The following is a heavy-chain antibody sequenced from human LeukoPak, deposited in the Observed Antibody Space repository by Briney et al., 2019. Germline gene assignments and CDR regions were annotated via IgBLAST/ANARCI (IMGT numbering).Heavy chain of an antibody. V-gene: IGHV5-10-1*01. CDR3: ARLSISRQLVRYGMDV. CDR1: GYSFTSYW. Sequence: GESLKISCKGSGYSFTSYWISWVRQMPGKGLEWMGRIDPSDSYTNYSPSFQGHVTISADKSISTAYLQWSSLKASDTATYYCARLSISRQLVRYGMDVWGKGTTVTVSS. CDR2: IDPSDSYT. J-gene: IGHJ6*04. D-gene: IGHD6-13*01.